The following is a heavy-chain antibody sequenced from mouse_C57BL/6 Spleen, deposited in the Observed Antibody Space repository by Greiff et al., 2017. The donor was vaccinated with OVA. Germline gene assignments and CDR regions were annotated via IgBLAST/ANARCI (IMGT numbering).Heavy chain of an antibody. D-gene: IGHD1-1*01. CDR1: GYTFTNYD. V-gene: IGHV1-85*01. J-gene: IGHJ2*01. CDR2: IYPGGGST. Sequence: VQLQQSGAELVRPGASVKLSCKASGYTFTNYDINWVKQRPGQGLEWIGWIYPGGGSTTYNEKFKGKATVTGDTSSSTAYMELHSLTSEDSAVYFCARRHSTLDFEDWGKGTTLTVSS. CDR3: ARRHSTLDFED.